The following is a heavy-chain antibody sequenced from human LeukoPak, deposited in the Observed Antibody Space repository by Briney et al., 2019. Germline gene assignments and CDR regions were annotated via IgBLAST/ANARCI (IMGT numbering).Heavy chain of an antibody. CDR2: IKEDGSET. J-gene: IGHJ4*02. V-gene: IGHV3-7*01. D-gene: IGHD6-19*01. CDR1: GFTFSSYA. Sequence: PGGSLRLSCAASGFTFSSYAMSWVRQAPGKGLEWVANIKEDGSETYYVDSVKGRFTISRDNAKNLLYLEMNSLRAEDAALYYCARVDGSSSCPDYWGQGTLVTVSS. CDR3: ARVDGSSSCPDY.